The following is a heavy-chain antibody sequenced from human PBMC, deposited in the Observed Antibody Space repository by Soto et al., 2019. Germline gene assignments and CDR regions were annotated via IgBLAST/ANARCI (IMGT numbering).Heavy chain of an antibody. Sequence: EEQLVESGGAVVQPGGSLRLSCEASGFTFGSYTMHWVRQAPGKGLEWVSLISWNGGSSFYADSVKGRFTISRDNSRDSLYLQMNSLRPEDRPLYYCAKNIGAKGSGGGDVWGHGTTVTVSS. CDR2: ISWNGGSS. CDR3: AKNIGAKGSGGGDV. J-gene: IGHJ6*02. CDR1: GFTFGSYT. V-gene: IGHV3-43*01. D-gene: IGHD3-10*01.